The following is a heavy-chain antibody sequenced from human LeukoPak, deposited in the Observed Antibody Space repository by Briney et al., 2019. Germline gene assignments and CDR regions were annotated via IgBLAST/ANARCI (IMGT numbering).Heavy chain of an antibody. V-gene: IGHV3-30*04. Sequence: GGSLRLSCAAAGFSFSKYAMDWVRQAPGKGLEWVAIISKDGSMRYYADSVKGRFTVSRDNSNNTLSLQMNSLKSEDTAVYYCAGEKFDIWGQGTMVTVSA. CDR3: AGEKFDI. CDR1: GFSFSKYA. CDR2: ISKDGSMR. J-gene: IGHJ3*02.